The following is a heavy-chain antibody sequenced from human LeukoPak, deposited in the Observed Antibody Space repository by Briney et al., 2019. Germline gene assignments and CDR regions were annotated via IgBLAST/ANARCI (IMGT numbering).Heavy chain of an antibody. CDR1: GFTFSYYS. CDR3: ARGTLNIPGEHGAFDY. Sequence: GGSLRLSCAASGFTFSYYSMNWVRQAPGKGLEWVSSISSSSSYIYYADSVKGRFTISRDNAKNSLYLQMNSLRAEDTAVYYCARGTLNIPGEHGAFDYWGQGTLVTVSS. D-gene: IGHD1-14*01. V-gene: IGHV3-21*06. J-gene: IGHJ4*02. CDR2: ISSSSSYI.